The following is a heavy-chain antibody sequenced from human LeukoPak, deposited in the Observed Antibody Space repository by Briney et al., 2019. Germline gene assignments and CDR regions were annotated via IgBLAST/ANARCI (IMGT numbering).Heavy chain of an antibody. CDR1: GFTFSSYG. Sequence: PGGSLRLSCAASGFTFSSYGMHWVRQAPGKGLEWVAVIWYDGSNKYYADSVKGRFTISRDNSKNTLYLQMNSLRAEDTAVYYCARDGYCSGGTCHTSGYWGQGTLVTVSS. CDR2: IWYDGSNK. J-gene: IGHJ4*02. D-gene: IGHD2-15*01. V-gene: IGHV3-33*01. CDR3: ARDGYCSGGTCHTSGY.